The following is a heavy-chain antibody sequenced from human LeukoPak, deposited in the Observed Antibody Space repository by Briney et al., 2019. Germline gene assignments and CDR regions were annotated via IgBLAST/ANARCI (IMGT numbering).Heavy chain of an antibody. CDR3: AKAPYLSSGS. D-gene: IGHD3-22*01. J-gene: IGHJ3*01. CDR1: GGSFSGYY. Sequence: SETLSLTCDVYGGSFSGYYWSWIRQPPGKGLEWIGEIDHSGATNYNPSLRSRVTISLATSKNQFSLTLSSITAADTAVYYCAKAPYLSSGSWGQGTMVTVSS. CDR2: IDHSGAT. V-gene: IGHV4-34*01.